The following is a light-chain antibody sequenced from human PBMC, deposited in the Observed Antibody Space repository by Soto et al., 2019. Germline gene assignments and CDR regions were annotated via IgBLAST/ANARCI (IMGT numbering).Light chain of an antibody. J-gene: IGKJ3*01. CDR3: LEYNSAAFP. V-gene: IGKV1-27*01. CDR2: AAS. Sequence: DIQMTQSPSSLSASVGDRVTITCRASQGISNYLAWYQQKPGKVPKLLIYAASTLQSGVPSRFSGSGSGTDFTLTISSLPPEDVATYYRLEYNSAAFPVGLRTKVDIX. CDR1: QGISNY.